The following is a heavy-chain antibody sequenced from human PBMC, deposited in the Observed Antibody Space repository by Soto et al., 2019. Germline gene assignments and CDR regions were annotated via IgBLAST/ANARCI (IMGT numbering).Heavy chain of an antibody. Sequence: GESLKISCKGSGYSFLSYWIGWVRQMPGRGLEWMGIIYPDDSDTRYSPSFQGQVTISADKSISTAYLQWSSLKASDTALYYCARRYCSGGSCQDWFDLWGQGTLVTVSS. J-gene: IGHJ5*02. CDR3: ARRYCSGGSCQDWFDL. CDR1: GYSFLSYW. CDR2: IYPDDSDT. V-gene: IGHV5-51*01. D-gene: IGHD2-15*01.